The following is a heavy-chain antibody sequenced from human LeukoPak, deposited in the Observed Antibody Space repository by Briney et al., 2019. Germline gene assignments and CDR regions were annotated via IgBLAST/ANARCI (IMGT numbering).Heavy chain of an antibody. CDR2: ISAYNGNT. D-gene: IGHD5-18*01. Sequence: ASVKVSCKASGYTFTSRGISWVRQAPGQGLEWMGWISAYNGNTNYAQKLQGRVTMTTDISTSTAYMELRSLRSDDTAVYYCARGSRYSYGYDLVGSNDYWGQGTLVTVSS. V-gene: IGHV1-18*01. CDR1: GYTFTSRG. CDR3: ARGSRYSYGYDLVGSNDY. J-gene: IGHJ4*02.